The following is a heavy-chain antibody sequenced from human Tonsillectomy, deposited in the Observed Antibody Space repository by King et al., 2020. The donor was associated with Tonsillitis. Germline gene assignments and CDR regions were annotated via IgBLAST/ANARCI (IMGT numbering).Heavy chain of an antibody. CDR1: GGSFSGYY. Sequence: VQLQQWGAGLLKPSETLSLTCAVYGGSFSGYYWSWIRQPPGKGREWIGEINHSGSTNYNTSLKSRVTISVDTSKNQFSLKLSSVTAADTAVYYCASFLYYDILTGYSAYFDYWGQGTLVTVSS. D-gene: IGHD3-9*01. CDR3: ASFLYYDILTGYSAYFDY. CDR2: INHSGST. V-gene: IGHV4-34*01. J-gene: IGHJ4*02.